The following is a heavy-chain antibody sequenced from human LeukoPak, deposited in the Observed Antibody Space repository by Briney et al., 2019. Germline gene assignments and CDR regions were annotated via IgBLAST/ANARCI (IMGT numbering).Heavy chain of an antibody. CDR1: GFSVGTNY. V-gene: IGHV3-53*01. D-gene: IGHD3-22*01. J-gene: IGHJ3*01. CDR3: VRAVHHLFYSDNSGYYGDAFDV. CDR2: IYSGGTI. Sequence: GGSLRLSCAASGFSVGTNYMSWVRQAPGKGLERVSVIYSGGTIRYADSVKGRFTISRDNSRDTLHLQMNSLRVDDTAVYYCVRAVHHLFYSDNSGYYGDAFDVWGQGTVVTVSS.